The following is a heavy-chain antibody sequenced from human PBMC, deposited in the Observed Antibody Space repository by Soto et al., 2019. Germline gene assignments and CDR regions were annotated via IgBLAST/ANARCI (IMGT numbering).Heavy chain of an antibody. CDR2: IIPIFNSA. D-gene: IGHD5-12*01. Sequence: ASVKVSCKASGGTFNNYALSRVRQAPGQGLEWMGGIIPIFNSANYAQKFQGRVTITADDSTSTAYMELRSLRPDDTAVYYCAREVTVASYSFDFWGQGTLVTVSS. CDR1: GGTFNNYA. V-gene: IGHV1-69*13. CDR3: AREVTVASYSFDF. J-gene: IGHJ4*02.